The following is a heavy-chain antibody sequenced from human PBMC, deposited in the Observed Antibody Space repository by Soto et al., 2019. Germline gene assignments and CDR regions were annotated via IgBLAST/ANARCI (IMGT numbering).Heavy chain of an antibody. J-gene: IGHJ4*02. V-gene: IGHV3-66*01. CDR3: ASLGGDYDYVWGSYRYLVDY. CDR2: IYSGGST. D-gene: IGHD3-16*02. CDR1: GFTVSSNY. Sequence: EVQLVESGGGLVQPGGSLRLSCAASGFTVSSNYMSWVRQAPGKGLEWVSVIYSGGSTYYADSVKGRFTISRDNSKNTLYLQMHSLRAEDTAVYYCASLGGDYDYVWGSYRYLVDYWGQGTLVTVSS.